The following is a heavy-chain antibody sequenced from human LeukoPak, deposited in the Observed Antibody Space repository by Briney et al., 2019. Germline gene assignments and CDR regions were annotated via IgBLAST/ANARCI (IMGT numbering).Heavy chain of an antibody. CDR2: ISYDGSNK. Sequence: PGGSLRLSCAASGFTFSSYAMHWVRQAPGKGLEWVAVISYDGSNKYYADSVKGRFTISRDNSKNTLYLQMNSLRAEDTAVYYRARARYGGNQIDYWGQGTLVTVSS. D-gene: IGHD4-23*01. CDR3: ARARYGGNQIDY. CDR1: GFTFSSYA. V-gene: IGHV3-30-3*01. J-gene: IGHJ4*02.